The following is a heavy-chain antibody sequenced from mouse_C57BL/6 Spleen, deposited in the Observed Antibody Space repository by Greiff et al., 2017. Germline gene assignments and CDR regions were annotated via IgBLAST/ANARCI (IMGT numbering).Heavy chain of an antibody. D-gene: IGHD1-1*01. CDR1: GYTFTDYE. CDR2: IDPETCGT. CDR3: TTTTVAPGAV. J-gene: IGHJ1*03. V-gene: IGHV1-15*01. Sequence: VQLQQPGAELVRPGASVTLSCKASGYTFTDYEMHWVKQTPGHGLEWIGAIDPETCGTAYNQKFKGKAILTADKSSSTAYMELRSLTSEDSAVYYCTTTTVAPGAVWGTGTTVTVSS.